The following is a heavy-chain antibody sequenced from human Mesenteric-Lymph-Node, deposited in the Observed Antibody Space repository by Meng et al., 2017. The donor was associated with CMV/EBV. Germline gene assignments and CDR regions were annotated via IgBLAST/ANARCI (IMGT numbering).Heavy chain of an antibody. D-gene: IGHD3/OR15-3a*01. V-gene: IGHV3-48*03. CDR3: AREGLSLDAFDM. CDR2: ISSSGSTI. CDR1: GFTFNNYE. J-gene: IGHJ3*02. Sequence: GGSLRLSCKTSGFTFNNYEMSWVRQTPGKGLEWVSYISSSGSTIHYADSVKGRFTISRDNAKDSLFLEMNSLRADDTALYYCAREGLSLDAFDMWGQGTMVTVSS.